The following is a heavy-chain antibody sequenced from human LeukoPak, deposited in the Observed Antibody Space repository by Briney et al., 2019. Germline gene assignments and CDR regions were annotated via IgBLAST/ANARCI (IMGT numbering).Heavy chain of an antibody. CDR2: ISAYNGNT. CDR1: GGTFSGYA. J-gene: IGHJ4*02. CDR3: ARDSPGVLRYFDWLLLHLDY. V-gene: IGHV1-18*01. Sequence: ASVKVSCKASGGTFSGYAISWVRQAPGQGLEWMGWISAYNGNTNYAQKLQGRVTMTTDTSTSTAYMELRSLRSDDTAVYYCARDSPGVLRYFDWLLLHLDYWGQGALVTVSS. D-gene: IGHD3-9*01.